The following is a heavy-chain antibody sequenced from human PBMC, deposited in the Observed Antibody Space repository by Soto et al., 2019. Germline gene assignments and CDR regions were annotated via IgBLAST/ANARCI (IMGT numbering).Heavy chain of an antibody. CDR2: IYTAGSA. Sequence: GGSLRLSRAAPGFTLSKYHMNLVRRAPGKGLEWVSVIYTAGSADFADSVKGRFSISRDDSKNTLYLQMSSLRAEDTAVYYCARDPGYSYGNTWGQGTLVTVSS. CDR3: ARDPGYSYGNT. D-gene: IGHD5-18*01. CDR1: GFTLSKYH. V-gene: IGHV3-66*01. J-gene: IGHJ5*02.